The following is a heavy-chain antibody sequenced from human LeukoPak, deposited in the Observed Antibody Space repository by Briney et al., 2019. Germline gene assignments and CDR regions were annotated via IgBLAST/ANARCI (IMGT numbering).Heavy chain of an antibody. J-gene: IGHJ4*02. CDR1: GYSISSGYY. Sequence: KPSETLSLTCAVSGYSISSGYYWGWIRQPPGKGLEWIGSIYHSGSTYYNPSLKSRVTISVDTSKNQFSLKLSSVTAADTAVYYCARDLRTSCYDSSGYSYFDYWGQGTLVTVSS. V-gene: IGHV4-38-2*02. D-gene: IGHD3-22*01. CDR3: ARDLRTSCYDSSGYSYFDY. CDR2: IYHSGST.